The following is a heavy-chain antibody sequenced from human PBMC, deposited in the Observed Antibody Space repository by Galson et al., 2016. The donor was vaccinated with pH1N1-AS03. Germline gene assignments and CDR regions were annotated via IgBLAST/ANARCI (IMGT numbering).Heavy chain of an antibody. J-gene: IGHJ4*02. CDR1: GFTFDDYG. V-gene: IGHV3-9*01. Sequence: SLRLSCAASGFTFDDYGTHWVRQAPGKGLEWISGISWNSGRIGYADSVKGRFTISRDNAKNSLYLQMNSLRADDTALYYCAKDMVPGHLGGVNYWGQGILVTVSA. CDR2: ISWNSGRI. D-gene: IGHD4/OR15-4a*01. CDR3: AKDMVPGHLGGVNY.